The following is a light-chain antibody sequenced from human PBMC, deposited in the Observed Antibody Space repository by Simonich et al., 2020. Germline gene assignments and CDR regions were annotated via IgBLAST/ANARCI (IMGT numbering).Light chain of an antibody. J-gene: IGKJ4*01. V-gene: IGKV1-8*01. CDR2: AAS. Sequence: AIRMTQSPSSLSASTGDKVTITCRASQGISSYLDWYQQNPGKAPKLLIYAASTLQSVVPSRFSGSGSGTDFTLTISCLQSEDFATYYCRQYYSYPLTFGGGTKVEIK. CDR3: RQYYSYPLT. CDR1: QGISSY.